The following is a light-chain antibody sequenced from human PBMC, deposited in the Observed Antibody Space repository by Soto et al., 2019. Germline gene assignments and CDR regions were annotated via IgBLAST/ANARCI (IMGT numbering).Light chain of an antibody. V-gene: IGKV2-28*01. J-gene: IGKJ3*01. CDR1: QSLLYSNGYNY. CDR2: LGS. Sequence: DIVMTQSPLSLPVTPGEPASISCRSSQSLLYSNGYNYLDWYLQKPGQSPQLLIYLGSNRASGVPDRFSGSGSGTDFTLNISRVETEDVGVYYCMQTRQTPFTFGPGTKVDFK. CDR3: MQTRQTPFT.